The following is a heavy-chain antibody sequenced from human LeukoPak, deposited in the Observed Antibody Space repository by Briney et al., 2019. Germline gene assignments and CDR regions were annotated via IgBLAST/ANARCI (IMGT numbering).Heavy chain of an antibody. J-gene: IGHJ4*02. CDR3: ARRRYNWNAIDY. V-gene: IGHV3-74*01. CDR2: ICPDGTVT. Sequence: GGSLRLSCAASGFSFSTYCMHWVRQAPGKGPMWVSRICPDGTVTNYADSVKARFSISRDNARNTVYLQMNSLRAEDTAVYYCARRRYNWNAIDYWGQGTLVTVSS. D-gene: IGHD1-20*01. CDR1: GFSFSTYC.